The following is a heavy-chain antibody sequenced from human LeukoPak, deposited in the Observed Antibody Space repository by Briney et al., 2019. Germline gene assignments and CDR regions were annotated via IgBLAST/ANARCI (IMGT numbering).Heavy chain of an antibody. CDR3: ARGIAVGALGYFDY. D-gene: IGHD6-19*01. CDR1: GFTFSSYS. CDR2: ISSSSSYI. V-gene: IGHV3-21*01. Sequence: GGFLRLSCAASGFTFSSYSMNWVRQAPGKGLEWVSSISSSSSYIYYADSVKGRFTISRDNAKNSLYLQMNSLRAEDTAVYYCARGIAVGALGYFDYWGQGTLVTVSS. J-gene: IGHJ4*02.